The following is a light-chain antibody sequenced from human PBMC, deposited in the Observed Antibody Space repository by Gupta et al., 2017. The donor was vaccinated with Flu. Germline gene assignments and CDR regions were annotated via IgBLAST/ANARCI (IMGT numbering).Light chain of an antibody. Sequence: VTISCYGSSSNIGSNYVYWYQQLPGTAPKLLIYRNNQRPSGVPDRFSGSKSGTSASLAISGLRPEDEADFYCAAWDYSLNGRWVFGGGTKLTVL. J-gene: IGLJ3*02. CDR2: RNN. CDR1: SSNIGSNY. V-gene: IGLV1-47*01. CDR3: AAWDYSLNGRWV.